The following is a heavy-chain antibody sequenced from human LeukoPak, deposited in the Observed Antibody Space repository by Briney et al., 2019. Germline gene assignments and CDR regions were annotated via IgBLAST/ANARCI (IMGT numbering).Heavy chain of an antibody. CDR1: DDSISRRGYY. D-gene: IGHD5/OR15-5a*01. CDR3: ANSLPTVSTRNYFDY. V-gene: IGHV4-31*03. Sequence: PSETLSLTCSVSDDSISRRGYYWSWIRQRPGMSLEWMGYVYYNGRSGNTYYNLALKSRVTMSIDTGEKHFSLRLTSVTAADTAVYYCANSLPTVSTRNYFDYWGQGTLVIVSS. CDR2: VYYNGRSGNT. J-gene: IGHJ4*02.